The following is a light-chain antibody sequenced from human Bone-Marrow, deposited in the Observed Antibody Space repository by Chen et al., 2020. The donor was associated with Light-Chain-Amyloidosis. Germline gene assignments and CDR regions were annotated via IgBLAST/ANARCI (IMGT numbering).Light chain of an antibody. J-gene: IGKJ2*01. V-gene: IGKV1-39*01. Sequence: DIQMTQSPSSLSASVGDRVTITCRASQSTSSYLNWYQQKPGEAPKLLSYAACSLQSVVPSRFSGSGSGTDFTLTISSLQPEDVATDYCQQSYSTPLYTFGQGTKLEIK. CDR3: QQSYSTPLYT. CDR1: QSTSSY. CDR2: AAC.